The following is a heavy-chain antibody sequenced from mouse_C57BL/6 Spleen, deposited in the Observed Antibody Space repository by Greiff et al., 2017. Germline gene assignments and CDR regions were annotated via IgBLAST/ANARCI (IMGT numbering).Heavy chain of an antibody. CDR3: ARWGSCYFDY. V-gene: IGHV1-69*01. CDR1: GYTFNSYW. Sequence: QVQLQQSGAELVMPGASVKLSCTASGYTFNSYWMHWVKQRPGQGLEWIGGIDPSDSYTNYNQKFKGKSTVTVDKSSSTAYMQLSSLTSEDSAVYCWARWGSCYFDYWGQGTTLTVSS. D-gene: IGHD1-1*02. J-gene: IGHJ2*01. CDR2: IDPSDSYT.